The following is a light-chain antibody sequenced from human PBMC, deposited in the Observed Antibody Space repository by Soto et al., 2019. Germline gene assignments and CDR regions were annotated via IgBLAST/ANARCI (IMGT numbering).Light chain of an antibody. CDR2: DAS. V-gene: IGKV3-15*01. J-gene: IGKJ4*01. Sequence: EIVMTQAPATLSVSPGERVVLSCRATQTVTNKLAWYQQKPGHAPRLLIYDASIRATGIPARFSGSGSGTEFTFTISSLQSEDFVLYYCQQYNIWPVTFGGGTKVEIK. CDR1: QTVTNK. CDR3: QQYNIWPVT.